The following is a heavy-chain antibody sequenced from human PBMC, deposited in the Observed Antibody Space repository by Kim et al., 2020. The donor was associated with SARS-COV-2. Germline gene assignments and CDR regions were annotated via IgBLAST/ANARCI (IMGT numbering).Heavy chain of an antibody. CDR2: NPSSGGT. V-gene: IGHV1-2*02. J-gene: IGHJ4*02. CDR3: ARSWDY. Sequence: NPSSGGTNYAQKFQGRCPRTRDTSISTAYMELSRLRSDDTAVYYCARSWDYWGQGTLVTVSS.